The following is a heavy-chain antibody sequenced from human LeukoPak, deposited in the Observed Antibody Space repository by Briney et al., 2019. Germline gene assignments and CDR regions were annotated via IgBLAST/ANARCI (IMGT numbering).Heavy chain of an antibody. CDR2: INPNSGGT. CDR3: AGLYSSSGTRFDY. Sequence: AASVKVSCKASGYTFTGYYMHWVRQAPGQGLEWMGWINPNSGGTNYAQKFQGRVTMTRDTSISTAYMELSRLRSDDTAVYYCAGLYSSSGTRFDYWGQGTLVTVSS. CDR1: GYTFTGYY. V-gene: IGHV1-2*02. J-gene: IGHJ4*02. D-gene: IGHD6-6*01.